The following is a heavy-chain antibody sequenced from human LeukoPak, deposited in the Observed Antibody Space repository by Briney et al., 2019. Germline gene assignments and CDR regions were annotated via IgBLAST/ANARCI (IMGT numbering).Heavy chain of an antibody. CDR2: ISGSGGST. J-gene: IGHJ4*02. Sequence: PGGSLRLSCAASGFTFSSYAMSWVRQAPGKGLEWVSAISGSGGSTYYADSVKGRFTISRDNSKNTLYLQMNSLRAEDTALYFCAKEISAYSGADAFDYWGQGTLVTVSS. CDR1: GFTFSSYA. D-gene: IGHD3-16*01. V-gene: IGHV3-23*01. CDR3: AKEISAYSGADAFDY.